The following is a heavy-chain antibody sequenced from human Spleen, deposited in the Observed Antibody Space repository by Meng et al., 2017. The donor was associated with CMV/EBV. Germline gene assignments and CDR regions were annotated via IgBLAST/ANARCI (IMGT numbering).Heavy chain of an antibody. V-gene: IGHV4-34*01. D-gene: IGHD5-24*01. CDR2: INHSGST. J-gene: IGHJ4*02. CDR3: AKRWLPPYFDY. CDR1: GGSFSGYY. Sequence: QVQLQQWGAGLLKPSXXXXLTCAVYGGSFSGYYWSWIRQPPGKGLEWIGEINHSGSTNYNPSLKSRVTISVDTSKNQFSLKLSSVTAADTAVYYCAKRWLPPYFDYWGQGTLVTVSS.